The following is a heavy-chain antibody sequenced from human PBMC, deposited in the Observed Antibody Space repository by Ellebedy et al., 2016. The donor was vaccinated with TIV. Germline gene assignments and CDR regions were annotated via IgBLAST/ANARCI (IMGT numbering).Heavy chain of an antibody. J-gene: IGHJ6*03. D-gene: IGHD4-17*01. Sequence: GESLKISCAASGFTFSTYSLNWVRQPPGKGLEWVSSISSSSCYIYYADSVKVRFTISSDNAKNSLSLQLNSLRAEDTAMYYCARARCTVTARYMDVWGKGTTVTVSS. CDR2: ISSSSCYI. CDR3: ARARCTVTARYMDV. CDR1: GFTFSTYS. V-gene: IGHV3-21*01.